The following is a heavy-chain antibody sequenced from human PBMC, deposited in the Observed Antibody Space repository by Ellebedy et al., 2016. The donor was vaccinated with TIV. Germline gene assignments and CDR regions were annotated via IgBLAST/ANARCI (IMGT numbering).Heavy chain of an antibody. CDR3: ARGTIVATNTNAFDM. CDR2: IYPGDSDT. D-gene: IGHD5-12*01. V-gene: IGHV5-51*01. CDR1: GYSFPNYW. J-gene: IGHJ3*02. Sequence: GEPLKISCKGSGYSFPNYWIGWVRQMPGKGLEWMGIIYPGDSDTKYSPSFQGQVTISVDKSTSSAYLQWSSLKASDTATYYCARGTIVATNTNAFDMWGQGTMVTVSS.